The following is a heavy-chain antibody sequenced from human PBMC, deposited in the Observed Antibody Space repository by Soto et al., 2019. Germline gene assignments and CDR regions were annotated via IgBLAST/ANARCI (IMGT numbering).Heavy chain of an antibody. CDR1: GFTFSSYW. CDR2: ISFDGSTT. J-gene: IGHJ4*02. V-gene: IGHV3-74*01. Sequence: GSLRLSCAASGFTFSSYWMHWVRQASGKGLVWVSRISFDGSTTTYADSVKGRFTISRDNAKNTLYLQMNSLRAEDTAVYYCARGGAHTAMANEYWGQG. D-gene: IGHD5-18*01. CDR3: ARGGAHTAMANEY.